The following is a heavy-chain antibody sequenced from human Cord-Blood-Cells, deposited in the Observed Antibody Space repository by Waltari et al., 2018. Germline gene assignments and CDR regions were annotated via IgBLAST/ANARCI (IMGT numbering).Heavy chain of an antibody. CDR2: INPNSGGT. J-gene: IGHJ4*02. D-gene: IGHD4-17*01. CDR1: GYTFTGYN. CDR3: ASWDGDFDY. V-gene: IGHV1-2*06. Sequence: QVQLVQSGAEVKKPGPSVKVSCKASGYTFTGYNMHWERQAPGQGLEWMGRINPNSGGTDDAQKFQGRVTMTRDTSISTAYMELSRLRSDDTAVYYWASWDGDFDYWGQGTLVTVSS.